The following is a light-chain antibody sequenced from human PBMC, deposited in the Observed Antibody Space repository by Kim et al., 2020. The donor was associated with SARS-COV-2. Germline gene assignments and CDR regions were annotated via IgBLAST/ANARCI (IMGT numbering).Light chain of an antibody. Sequence: NISLTGSSSNNGAGYDVHWYQQLQETAPKLLIYGNSNRPSGVPDRFSGSKSGTSAYLAITGLQAEDEADYYCQSYDSSLSGRNWVFGGGTQLTVL. CDR2: GNS. CDR3: QSYDSSLSGRNWV. J-gene: IGLJ3*02. CDR1: SSNNGAGYD. V-gene: IGLV1-40*01.